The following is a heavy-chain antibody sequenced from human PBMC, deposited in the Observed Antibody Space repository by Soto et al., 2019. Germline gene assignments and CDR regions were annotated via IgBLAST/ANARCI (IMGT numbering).Heavy chain of an antibody. Sequence: PSETPSLTCTVSGGSISSGGYYWSWIRQHPGKGLEWIGYIYYSGSTYYNPSLKSRVTISVDTSKNQFSLKLSSVTAADTAVYYCARDGLTVYGMDVWGQGTTVTVSS. CDR3: ARDGLTVYGMDV. CDR1: GGSISSGGYY. CDR2: IYYSGST. V-gene: IGHV4-31*03. D-gene: IGHD4-4*01. J-gene: IGHJ6*02.